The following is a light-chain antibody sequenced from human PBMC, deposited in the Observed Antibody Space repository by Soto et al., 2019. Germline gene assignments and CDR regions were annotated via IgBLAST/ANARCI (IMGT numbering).Light chain of an antibody. CDR2: DAS. Sequence: DIQMTQSPSTLSASVGDRVTITCRASQSISSWLAWYQQKPGKAPKLLIYDASSLESGVPSRFSGSGSGTEFTLTIRSLQPDDFATYSCQQYNTYSYTFGQGTKLEIK. V-gene: IGKV1-5*01. CDR1: QSISSW. CDR3: QQYNTYSYT. J-gene: IGKJ2*01.